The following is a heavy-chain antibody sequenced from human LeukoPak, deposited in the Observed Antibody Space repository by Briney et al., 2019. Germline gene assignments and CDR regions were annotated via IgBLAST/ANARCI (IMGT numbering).Heavy chain of an antibody. Sequence: GGSLRLSCAASGFTFSNYGMHWVRQAPGKGLQWVAVISYDGSNKYYADSVKGRFTISRDNSKNTLYLQMNSLRAEDTAVYYCTKVASTGFIAYYFDYWGQGTLVTVSS. V-gene: IGHV3-30*18. J-gene: IGHJ4*02. CDR2: ISYDGSNK. D-gene: IGHD3-16*02. CDR1: GFTFSNYG. CDR3: TKVASTGFIAYYFDY.